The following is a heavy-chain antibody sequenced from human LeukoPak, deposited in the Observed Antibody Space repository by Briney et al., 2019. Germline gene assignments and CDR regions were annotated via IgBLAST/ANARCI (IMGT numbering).Heavy chain of an antibody. CDR2: IWYDGSNK. V-gene: IGHV3-33*01. Sequence: GRSLRLSCAASEFTFSSYGMHWVRQAPGKGLEWVAVIWYDGSNKYYADSVKGRFTISRDNSKNTLYLQMNSLRAEDTAVYYCARVDYGDYQTDYYYYGMDVWGQGTTVTVSS. CDR1: EFTFSSYG. J-gene: IGHJ6*02. CDR3: ARVDYGDYQTDYYYYGMDV. D-gene: IGHD4-17*01.